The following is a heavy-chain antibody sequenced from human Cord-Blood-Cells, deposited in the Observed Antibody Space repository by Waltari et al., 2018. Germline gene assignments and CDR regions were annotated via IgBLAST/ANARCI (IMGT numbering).Heavy chain of an antibody. D-gene: IGHD1-26*01. CDR3: TTDCSGSYYFDY. V-gene: IGHV3-15*01. CDR2: IKSKTDGGTT. J-gene: IGHJ4*02. CDR1: GFTFRNAW. Sequence: EVQLVESGGGLVKPGGSLRLSCAASGFTFRNAWLSWVRQAPGKGLEWVGRIKSKTDGGTTDYAAPVKGRFTISRDDSKNTLYLQMNSLKTEDTAVYYCTTDCSGSYYFDYWGQGTLVTVSS.